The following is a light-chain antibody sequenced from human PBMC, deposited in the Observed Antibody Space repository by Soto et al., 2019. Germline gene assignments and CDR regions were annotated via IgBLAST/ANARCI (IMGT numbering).Light chain of an antibody. J-gene: IGLJ1*01. CDR1: SSDVGGYNY. CDR2: DVS. Sequence: HSVLTQAASVSGSPGQSSTISCTGTSSDVGGYNYVSWYQHHPGKAPKLIIYDVSNRPSGVSIRFSGSKSDNTASLTISGLQPEDEADYHCSSYTTSNTRQIVFGTGTKVTVL. V-gene: IGLV2-14*03. CDR3: SSYTTSNTRQIV.